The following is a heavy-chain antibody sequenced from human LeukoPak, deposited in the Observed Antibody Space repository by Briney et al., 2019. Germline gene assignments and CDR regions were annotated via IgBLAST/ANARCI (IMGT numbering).Heavy chain of an antibody. D-gene: IGHD5-18*01. CDR1: GGSISNYY. CDR2: IYYSGST. V-gene: IGHV4-59*08. Sequence: SETLSLTCTVSGGSISNYYWSWIRQPPGKGLEWIGYIYYSGSTNYNPSLKSRVTISVDTSKNQFSLKLSSVTAADTAVYYCARLGYSYDLDYWGQGTLVTVSS. CDR3: ARLGYSYDLDY. J-gene: IGHJ4*02.